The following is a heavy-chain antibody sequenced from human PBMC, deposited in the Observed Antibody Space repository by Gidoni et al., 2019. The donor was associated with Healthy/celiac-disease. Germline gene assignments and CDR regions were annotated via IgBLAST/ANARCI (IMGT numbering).Heavy chain of an antibody. V-gene: IGHV3-30-3*01. CDR1: GFIFSSYA. Sequence: QVQLVESGGGVVQPGRSLRLSCAASGFIFSSYAMHWVRQAPGKGLEWVAVISYDGSNKYYADSVKGRFTISRDNSKNTLYLQMNSLRAEDTAVYYCARGGRGNYYGSGNYWGQGTLVTVSS. J-gene: IGHJ4*02. D-gene: IGHD3-10*01. CDR2: ISYDGSNK. CDR3: ARGGRGNYYGSGNY.